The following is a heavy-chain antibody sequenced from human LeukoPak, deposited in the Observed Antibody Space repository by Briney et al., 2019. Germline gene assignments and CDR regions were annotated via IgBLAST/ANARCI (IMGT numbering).Heavy chain of an antibody. CDR2: VYYSGIA. CDR3: ASAISVENAFDI. V-gene: IGHV4-59*01. Sequence: SETLSLTCTVSGGSISSYWWSWIRQPPGKGLEWIGYVYYSGIAHYNPSLKSRVTISLDTSKSQFSLKMSSVTAADTAVYYCASAISVENAFDIWGQGTMVTVSS. D-gene: IGHD3-3*01. J-gene: IGHJ3*02. CDR1: GGSISSYW.